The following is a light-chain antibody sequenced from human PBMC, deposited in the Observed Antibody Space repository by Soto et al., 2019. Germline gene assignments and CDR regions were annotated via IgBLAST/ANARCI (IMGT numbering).Light chain of an antibody. V-gene: IGLV2-8*01. J-gene: IGLJ3*02. CDR2: EVS. Sequence: QSALTQPPSASGSRGQSVTISCTGTSSDVGGYNYVSWYQQHPGKAPKLMIYEVSKRPSGVPDRFSGSKSGNTASLTVSGLQPEDEADYYCRSYAGSNNVGVFGGGTQLTVL. CDR1: SSDVGGYNY. CDR3: RSYAGSNNVGV.